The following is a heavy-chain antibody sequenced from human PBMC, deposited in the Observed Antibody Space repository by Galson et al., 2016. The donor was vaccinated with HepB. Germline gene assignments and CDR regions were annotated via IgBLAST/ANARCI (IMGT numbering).Heavy chain of an antibody. CDR2: IWYDGSNK. CDR1: GFTFSSYG. V-gene: IGHV3-33*06. CDR3: AKDAGSSVSYYYFDY. Sequence: SLRLSCAASGFTFSSYGMHWVRQAPGKGLEWVAVIWYDGSNKYYADSVKGRFTISRDNSKNTLYLQMNSLRAEDTALYYCAKDAGSSVSYYYFDYWGQGTLVTVSS. J-gene: IGHJ4*02. D-gene: IGHD2-2*01.